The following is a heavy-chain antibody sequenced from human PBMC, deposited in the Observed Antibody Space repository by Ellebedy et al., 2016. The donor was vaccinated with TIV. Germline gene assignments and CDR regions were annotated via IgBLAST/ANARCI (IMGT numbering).Heavy chain of an antibody. V-gene: IGHV1-18*01. Sequence: ASVKVSCXASGYTFTSYGISWVRQAPGQGLEWMGWISAYNGNTNYAQKLQGRVTMTTDTSTSTAYMELRSLRSDDTAVYYCVREFTTWGGLNYWGQGTLVTVSS. J-gene: IGHJ4*02. CDR1: GYTFTSYG. CDR2: ISAYNGNT. D-gene: IGHD1-1*01. CDR3: VREFTTWGGLNY.